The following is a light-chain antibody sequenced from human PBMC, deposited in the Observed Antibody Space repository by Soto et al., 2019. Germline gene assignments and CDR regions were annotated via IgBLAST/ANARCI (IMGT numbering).Light chain of an antibody. J-gene: IGLJ1*01. CDR1: SSDVGGYNY. V-gene: IGLV2-14*01. CDR3: SSYTSSSTLEV. Sequence: QSVLTQAASVSGSPGQSITISCTGTSSDVGGYNYVSWYQQHPGKAPKLMIYEVSNRPSGVSNRFSGSKSGNTASLTISGLQAEDEADYYCSSYTSSSTLEVFGTGTKLTVL. CDR2: EVS.